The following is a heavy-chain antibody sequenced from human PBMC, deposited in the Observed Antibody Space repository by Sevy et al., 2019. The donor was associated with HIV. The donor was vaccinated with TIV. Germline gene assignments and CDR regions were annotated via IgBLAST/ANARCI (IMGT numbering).Heavy chain of an antibody. V-gene: IGHV3-23*01. D-gene: IGHD2-8*01. CDR2: LSFGCGKI. CDR1: GFNFNKYS. J-gene: IGHJ4*02. Sequence: GGSLRLSCAVSGFNFNKYSMSWVRQAPGKGLEWVSTLSFGCGKINYADSVKGRFIISRDDSKNTLYLQMNSLRAEDTAVYFCAREGCTRPHDYRGQGTLVTVSS. CDR3: AREGCTRPHDY.